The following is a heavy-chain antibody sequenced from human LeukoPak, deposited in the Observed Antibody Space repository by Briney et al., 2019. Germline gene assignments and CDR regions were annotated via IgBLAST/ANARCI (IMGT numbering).Heavy chain of an antibody. CDR3: AKARGVDYGDYVIFDY. V-gene: IGHV3-23*01. CDR2: ISGSGGSN. CDR1: GFTFSSFG. Sequence: GGTLRLSCAASGFTFSSFGMSWVRQAPGKGLEWVSSISGSGGSNYYADSVKGRFTISRDNSKNTLYLQMNSLRVEDTAVYYAKARGVDYGDYVIFDYWGQGILVTVSS. J-gene: IGHJ4*02. D-gene: IGHD4-17*01.